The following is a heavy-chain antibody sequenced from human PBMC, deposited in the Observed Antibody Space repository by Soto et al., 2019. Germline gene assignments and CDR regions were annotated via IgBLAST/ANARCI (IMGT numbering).Heavy chain of an antibody. CDR1: GGSINKYL. D-gene: IGHD3-16*01. CDR2: IYYSGNT. CDR3: ARGGTRLGGRYSAY. J-gene: IGHJ4*02. V-gene: IGHV4-59*01. Sequence: PAETLCLTCTGTGGSINKYLCTWVRQPPGKGLKWIGYIYYSGNTNYNASLKSRVTLSVDTSKNQFSLKLSSVTAADTAVYYCARGGTRLGGRYSAYWGQGTLVT.